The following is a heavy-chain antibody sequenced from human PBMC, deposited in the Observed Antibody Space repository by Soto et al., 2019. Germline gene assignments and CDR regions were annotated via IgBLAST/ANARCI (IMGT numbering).Heavy chain of an antibody. J-gene: IGHJ4*02. D-gene: IGHD3-10*01. CDR3: ARVITMVRGVERGFGY. V-gene: IGHV1-46*01. Sequence: ASVKVSCKASGYTFTSYYMHWVRQAPGQGLEWMGIINPSGGSTSYAQKFQGRVTMTRDTSTSTVYMELSSLRSEDTAVYYCARVITMVRGVERGFGYWGQGTLVTVSS. CDR2: INPSGGST. CDR1: GYTFTSYY.